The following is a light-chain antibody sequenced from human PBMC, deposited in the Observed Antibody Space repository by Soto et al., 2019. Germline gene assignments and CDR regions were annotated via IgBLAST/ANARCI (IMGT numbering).Light chain of an antibody. Sequence: QPVLTQSPSASASLGASVKFTCTLSSGHSSYAIAWHQQQPEKGPRYLMKLNSDGSHSKGDGIPDRFSGSRSGAERYLTISSLQSEDEADYYCQTWGTGIWVFGGGTKLTVL. J-gene: IGLJ3*02. CDR2: LNSDGSH. CDR1: SGHSSYA. CDR3: QTWGTGIWV. V-gene: IGLV4-69*01.